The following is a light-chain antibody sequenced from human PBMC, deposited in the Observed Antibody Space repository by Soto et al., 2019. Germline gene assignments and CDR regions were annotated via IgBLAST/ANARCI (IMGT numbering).Light chain of an antibody. Sequence: EIVLTQSPATLSLYPGERATLSCRASQSVSSYFAWYQQKPGQAPRLLIYDASNRATGIPARFSGSGSGTDFTLTISSLESEDFAVYYCLQRSNWPLTFGGGTKVEIK. CDR2: DAS. J-gene: IGKJ4*01. CDR3: LQRSNWPLT. V-gene: IGKV3-11*01. CDR1: QSVSSY.